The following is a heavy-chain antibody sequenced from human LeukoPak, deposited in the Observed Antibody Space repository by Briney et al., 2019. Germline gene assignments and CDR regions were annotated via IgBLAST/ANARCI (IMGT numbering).Heavy chain of an antibody. J-gene: IGHJ4*02. D-gene: IGHD2-15*01. CDR2: IYSGGTT. CDR3: ARHSRNCSGGYCYLYY. Sequence: SETLSLTCAVSGGSISSDSYYWGWIRRPPGEGLEWIGSIYSGGTTYYNPSLKSRVTISVDTSKDQFSLKLTSVTAADAAAYYCARHSRNCSGGYCYLYYWGQGTLVTVSS. V-gene: IGHV4-39*01. CDR1: GGSISSDSYY.